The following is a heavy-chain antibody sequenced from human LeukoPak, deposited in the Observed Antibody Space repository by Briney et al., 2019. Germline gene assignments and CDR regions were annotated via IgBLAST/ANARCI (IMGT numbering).Heavy chain of an antibody. V-gene: IGHV4-34*01. CDR3: ASYCSGGSCYGYWFDP. D-gene: IGHD2-15*01. J-gene: IGHJ5*02. Sequence: SETLSLTCAVNTGSFTAYYWTWIRQPPGKGLEWIGETNHSGSTNYNPSLKSRVTISVDTSKNQFSLKLSSVTAADTAVYYCASYCSGGSCYGYWFDPWGQGTQVTVSS. CDR1: TGSFTAYY. CDR2: TNHSGST.